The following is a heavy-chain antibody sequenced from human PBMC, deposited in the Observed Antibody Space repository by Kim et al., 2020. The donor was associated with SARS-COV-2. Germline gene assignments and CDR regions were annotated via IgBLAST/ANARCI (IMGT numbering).Heavy chain of an antibody. CDR1: GFTFSSYA. J-gene: IGHJ6*02. CDR3: AKHGAFGGVIVKGGMDV. V-gene: IGHV3-23*01. D-gene: IGHD3-16*02. Sequence: GGSLRLSCAASGFTFSSYAMSWVRQAPGKGLEWVSAISGSGGSTYYADSVKGRFTISRDNSKNTLYLQMNSLRAEDTAVYYCAKHGAFGGVIVKGGMDVWGQGTTVTVSS. CDR2: ISGSGGST.